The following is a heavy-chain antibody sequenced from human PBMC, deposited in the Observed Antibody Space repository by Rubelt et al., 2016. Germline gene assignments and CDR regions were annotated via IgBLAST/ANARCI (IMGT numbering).Heavy chain of an antibody. CDR1: GYSFTNYW. CDR2: IYPGDSDT. Sequence: EVQLVQSGAEVKKPGESLKISCKESGYSFTNYWIGWVRQMPGKGLEWMGIIYPGDSDTRYSPSCQGQITISAEKSITTAYLQWSSLKASDTAMYYCARRIGFSQYVHWGQGTLVTVSS. J-gene: IGHJ4*02. CDR3: ARRIGFSQYVH. V-gene: IGHV5-51*01. D-gene: IGHD2/OR15-2a*01.